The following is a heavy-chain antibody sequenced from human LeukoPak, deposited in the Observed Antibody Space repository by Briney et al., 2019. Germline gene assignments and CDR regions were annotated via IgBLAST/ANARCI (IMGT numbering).Heavy chain of an antibody. J-gene: IGHJ4*02. Sequence: PSGTLSLTCAVSGGAIRSNNWWSWVRQPPGQGLEWIGEIYHSGNTNYNPSLKSRVTISVDKSKSQFSLILRSVTAADTAVYYCARAPPYASGWSKGVLDYWGQGSLVTVSS. D-gene: IGHD6-19*01. CDR2: IYHSGNT. V-gene: IGHV4-4*02. CDR3: ARAPPYASGWSKGVLDY. CDR1: GGAIRSNNW.